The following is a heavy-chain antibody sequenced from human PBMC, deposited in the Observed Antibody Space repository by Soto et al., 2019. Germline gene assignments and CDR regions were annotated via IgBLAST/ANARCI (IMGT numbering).Heavy chain of an antibody. D-gene: IGHD2-8*01. V-gene: IGHV1-3*01. CDR2: INAGNGNT. CDR1: GYTFTSYA. Sequence: QVQLVQSGAEVKKPGASVKVSCKASGYTFTSYAMHWVRQAPGQRLEGMGWINAGNGNTKYSQKFQGRVTITRDTSASTAYMERSSLRYEDTAVYYCARKAGYCTNGVCHYWYFDLWGRGTLVTVSS. J-gene: IGHJ2*01. CDR3: ARKAGYCTNGVCHYWYFDL.